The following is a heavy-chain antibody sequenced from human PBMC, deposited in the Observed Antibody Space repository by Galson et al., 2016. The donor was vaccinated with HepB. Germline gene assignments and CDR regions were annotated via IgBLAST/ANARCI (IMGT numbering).Heavy chain of an antibody. CDR1: GFIFSVYN. CDR3: ARDDYFRLGY. D-gene: IGHD3-16*01. V-gene: IGHV3-48*02. Sequence: LRLSCAASGFIFSVYNMNWARQAPGKGLEWIAWISSSSDTMHYADSVKGRFTISRDNAKNSLYLEMNSLRDKDTAVYYCARDDYFRLGYWGQGTLVTVSS. J-gene: IGHJ4*02. CDR2: ISSSSDTM.